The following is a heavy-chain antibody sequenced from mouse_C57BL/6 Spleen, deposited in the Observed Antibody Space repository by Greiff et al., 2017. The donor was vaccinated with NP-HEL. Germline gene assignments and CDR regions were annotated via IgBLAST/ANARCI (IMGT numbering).Heavy chain of an antibody. Sequence: QVQLQQPGTELVKPGASVKLSCKASGYTFTSYWMHWVKQRPGQGLEWIGNINPSNGGTNYNEKFKSKATLTVDKSSSTAYMQLSNLTSEDSAVYYRARSFLPIGGFAYLGQGTLVTVSA. V-gene: IGHV1-53*01. CDR1: GYTFTSYW. CDR3: ARSFLPIGGFAY. D-gene: IGHD2-14*01. CDR2: INPSNGGT. J-gene: IGHJ3*01.